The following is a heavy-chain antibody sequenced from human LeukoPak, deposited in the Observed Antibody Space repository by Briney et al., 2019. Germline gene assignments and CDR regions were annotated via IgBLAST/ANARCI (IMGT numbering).Heavy chain of an antibody. CDR2: ISSSGSTI. J-gene: IGHJ4*02. CDR3: ARTSSGWYDY. CDR1: GFTFSSYN. D-gene: IGHD6-19*01. Sequence: GGSLRLSCAAPGFTFSSYNMKWVRQAPGKGLEWVSYISSSGSTIYYADSVKGRFTISRDNAKNSLYLQMNSLRAEDTAVYYCARTSSGWYDYWGQGTLVTVSS. V-gene: IGHV3-48*04.